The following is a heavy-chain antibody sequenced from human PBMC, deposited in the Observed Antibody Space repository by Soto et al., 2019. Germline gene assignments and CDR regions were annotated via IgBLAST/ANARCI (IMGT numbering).Heavy chain of an antibody. Sequence: EVQLVESGGGLVQPGGSLRLSCAASGLTFSNFRMHWVRQAPGKGLVWVALISNDGRSTNHADSVKGRFTISRDNAKSTLYLQLNSLRAEDTDVYYCARDTAGLSYWGQGTLVTVSS. J-gene: IGHJ4*02. V-gene: IGHV3-74*01. CDR3: ARDTAGLSY. CDR2: ISNDGRST. D-gene: IGHD2-21*02. CDR1: GLTFSNFR.